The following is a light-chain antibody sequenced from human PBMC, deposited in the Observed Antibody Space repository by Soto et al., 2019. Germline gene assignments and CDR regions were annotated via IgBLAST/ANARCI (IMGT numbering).Light chain of an antibody. CDR1: HDISTY. CDR2: EAS. V-gene: IGKV1-9*01. CDR3: QQYGSSPGT. Sequence: DIQLTQSPSLLSASVGDRVTITCRASHDISTYLAWYQQKPGKAPKLMIYEASTLQSGVPSRFSGSGSGTEFTLTISGLLPEDFAVYYCQQYGSSPGTFGQGTKVDIK. J-gene: IGKJ1*01.